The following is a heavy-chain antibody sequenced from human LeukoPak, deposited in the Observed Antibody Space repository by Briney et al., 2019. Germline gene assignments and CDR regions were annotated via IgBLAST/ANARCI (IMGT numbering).Heavy chain of an antibody. Sequence: PGGSLRLSCAASGFTFDDYAMHWVRQAPGKGLEWVSGISWNSGSIGYADSVKGRFTISRDNAKNSLYLQMNSLRAEDTALYYCANSGSYDFWSGSIDYWGQGTLVTVSS. CDR2: ISWNSGSI. CDR3: ANSGSYDFWSGSIDY. J-gene: IGHJ4*02. CDR1: GFTFDDYA. D-gene: IGHD3-3*01. V-gene: IGHV3-9*01.